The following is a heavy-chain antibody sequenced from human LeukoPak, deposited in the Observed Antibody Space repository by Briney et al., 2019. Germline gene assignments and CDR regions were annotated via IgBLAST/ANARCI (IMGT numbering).Heavy chain of an antibody. J-gene: IGHJ4*02. Sequence: GGSLRLSCAASGFTFSSYSMNWVRQAPGKGLEGVSSISSSSSYIYYADSVKGRFTISRDNAKNSLYLQMNSLRAEDTAVYYCVRGDVWGSYRFDYWGQGTQVTVSS. V-gene: IGHV3-21*01. D-gene: IGHD3-16*02. CDR1: GFTFSSYS. CDR2: ISSSSSYI. CDR3: VRGDVWGSYRFDY.